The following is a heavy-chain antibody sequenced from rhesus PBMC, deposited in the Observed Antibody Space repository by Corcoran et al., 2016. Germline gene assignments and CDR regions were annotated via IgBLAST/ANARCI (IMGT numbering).Heavy chain of an antibody. J-gene: IGHJ2*01. CDR3: ARDAGRGGLFGLPAWYFDL. CDR1: GYSISSGYG. V-gene: IGHV4-122*02. Sequence: QVQLQESGPGLVKPSETLSLTCAVSGYSISSGYGWSWIRQPPGKGLEWIGYISYSGSTSYNPSLQSRVTTSRDRSKILFSLKLSSVTAADTAVYYCARDAGRGGLFGLPAWYFDLWGPGTPITISS. D-gene: IGHD3-3*01. CDR2: ISYSGST.